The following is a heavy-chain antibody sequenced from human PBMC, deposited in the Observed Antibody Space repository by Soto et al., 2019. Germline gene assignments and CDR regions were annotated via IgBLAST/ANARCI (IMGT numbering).Heavy chain of an antibody. Sequence: QVQLVQSGAEVKKPGASVKVSCKASGYTFTSYGIIWVRQAPGQGLEWMGWISAYNGNTNYAQKLQGRVTMTTDTSTSTAYMELRSLRSDDTAVYYCARDHHDYGDYVSPFDYWGQGTLVTVSS. J-gene: IGHJ4*02. CDR3: ARDHHDYGDYVSPFDY. D-gene: IGHD4-17*01. CDR1: GYTFTSYG. CDR2: ISAYNGNT. V-gene: IGHV1-18*01.